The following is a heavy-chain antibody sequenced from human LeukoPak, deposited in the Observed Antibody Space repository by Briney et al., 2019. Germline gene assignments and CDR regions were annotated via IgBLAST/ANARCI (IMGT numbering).Heavy chain of an antibody. CDR2: IIPIFGTA. J-gene: IGHJ3*02. CDR1: GGTFISYA. D-gene: IGHD3-10*01. V-gene: IGHV1-69*13. Sequence: ASVKVSCKASGGTFISYAISWVRQAPGQGLEWMGGIIPIFGTANYAQKFQGRVTITADESTSTAYMELSSLRSEDTAVYYCARDMVRGVIITFAFDIWGQGTMVTVSS. CDR3: ARDMVRGVIITFAFDI.